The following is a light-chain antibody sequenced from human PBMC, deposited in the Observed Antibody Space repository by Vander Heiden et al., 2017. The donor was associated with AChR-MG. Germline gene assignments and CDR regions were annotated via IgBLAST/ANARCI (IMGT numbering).Light chain of an antibody. CDR2: WAS. CDR1: QSVLYSSNNKNY. CDR3: QQYYSTPVT. Sequence: DIVMTQSPYSLAVSLGERATINCKSSQSVLYSSNNKNYLAWYQQKPGQPPKLLIYWASTRESGVPDRFSGSGSGTDFTLTISSLQAEDVAVYYCQQYYSTPVTFGQGTKVEIK. V-gene: IGKV4-1*01. J-gene: IGKJ1*01.